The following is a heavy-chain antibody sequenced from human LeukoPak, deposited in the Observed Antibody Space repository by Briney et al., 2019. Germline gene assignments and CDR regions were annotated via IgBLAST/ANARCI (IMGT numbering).Heavy chain of an antibody. D-gene: IGHD5-12*01. V-gene: IGHV4-61*02. CDR1: GGSISSGSYY. CDR3: ASFSRGYYFDY. J-gene: IGHJ4*02. CDR2: IYTSGST. Sequence: SETLSLTCTVSGGSISSGSYYWSWIRQPAGKGLEWIGRIYTSGSTNYNPSLKSRVTISVDTSKNQFSLKLSSVTAADTAVYYCASFSRGYYFDYWGQGTLVTVSS.